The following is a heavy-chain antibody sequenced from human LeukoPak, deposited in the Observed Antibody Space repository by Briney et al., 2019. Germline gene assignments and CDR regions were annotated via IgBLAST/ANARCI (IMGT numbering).Heavy chain of an antibody. Sequence: PGGSLILSCAASGFTFSSYEMNWVRQAPGKGLEWVSYISSSGSDMYYADSVKGRFTISRDNAKSSLYLQMNSLRAEDTAVYYCAACMIRGVIRSWGQGTLVTVSS. J-gene: IGHJ5*02. CDR3: AACMIRGVIRS. D-gene: IGHD3-10*01. CDR1: GFTFSSYE. V-gene: IGHV3-48*03. CDR2: ISSSGSDM.